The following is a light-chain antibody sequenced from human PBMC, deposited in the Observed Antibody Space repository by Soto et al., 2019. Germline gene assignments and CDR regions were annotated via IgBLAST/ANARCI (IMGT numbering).Light chain of an antibody. CDR1: SSDVGGYNY. V-gene: IGLV2-14*03. Sequence: QSVLTQPASVSGSPGQSITISCTGTSSDVGGYNYVSWYQQHPGKAPKLLIYEVSDRPSGVSHRFSGSKSGSTPSLTISGLQAEDEADYYCSSYTTSRTYVFGTGTKVTVL. CDR2: EVS. J-gene: IGLJ1*01. CDR3: SSYTTSRTYV.